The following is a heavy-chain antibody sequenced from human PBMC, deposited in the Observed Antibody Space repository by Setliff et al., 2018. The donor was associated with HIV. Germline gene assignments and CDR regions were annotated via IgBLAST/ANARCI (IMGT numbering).Heavy chain of an antibody. CDR3: ARLPFITIFGVLNGDDGFDI. J-gene: IGHJ3*02. CDR2: INPQSGGT. D-gene: IGHD3-3*01. Sequence: ASVKVSCKASGYTFPGYYMHWVRQAPGQGPEWLGRINPQSGGTRYAQKFQGRVSMTRDTAISTAYMELSRLGSDDSAVYYCARLPFITIFGVLNGDDGFDIWGQGTMVTVSS. V-gene: IGHV1-2*06. CDR1: GYTFPGYY.